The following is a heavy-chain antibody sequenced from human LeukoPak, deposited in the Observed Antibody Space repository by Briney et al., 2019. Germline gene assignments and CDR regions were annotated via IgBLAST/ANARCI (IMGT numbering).Heavy chain of an antibody. Sequence: PGRSLRLSCVASAFTFSSHAMSWVRQAPGKGLEWVSAISGNGGSTDYADSVKGRFTISRDNSKNTLYLQMDGLRAEDTAIYYCAKDYISGSSSWYYFDYWGQGALVTVSS. V-gene: IGHV3-23*01. J-gene: IGHJ4*02. CDR1: AFTFSSHA. D-gene: IGHD3-10*01. CDR2: ISGNGGST. CDR3: AKDYISGSSSWYYFDY.